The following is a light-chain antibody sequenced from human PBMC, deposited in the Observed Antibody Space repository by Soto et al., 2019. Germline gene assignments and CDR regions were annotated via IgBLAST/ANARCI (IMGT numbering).Light chain of an antibody. J-gene: IGKJ4*01. V-gene: IGKV1-5*03. CDR3: QQYNSNPLT. CDR2: EAS. CDR1: QSVNIW. Sequence: DIQMTQSPSTLSASVGDRVTITCRASQSVNIWLAWYQQKPGKVPKLLIYEASTLENGVPSRFSDSRSGTEFTLTIGSLQPNDFATYYYQQYNSNPLTFGGGTKVEIK.